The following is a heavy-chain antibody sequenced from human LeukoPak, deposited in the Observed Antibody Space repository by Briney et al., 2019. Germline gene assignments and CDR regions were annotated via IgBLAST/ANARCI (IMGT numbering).Heavy chain of an antibody. CDR2: INHSGST. J-gene: IGHJ6*03. CDR1: GGSFSGYY. D-gene: IGHD1-26*01. CDR3: ARGGGLDYYYYYMDV. V-gene: IGHV4-34*01. Sequence: SETLSLTCAVYGGSFSGYYWSWIRQPPGKGLEWIGEINHSGSTNYNPSLKSRLTISVDTSKKQFSLKLSSVTAADTAVYYCARGGGLDYYYYYMDVWGKGTTVTISS.